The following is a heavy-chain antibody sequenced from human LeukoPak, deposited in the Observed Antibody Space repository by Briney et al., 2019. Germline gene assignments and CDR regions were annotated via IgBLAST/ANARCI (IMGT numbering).Heavy chain of an antibody. J-gene: IGHJ4*02. Sequence: GGSLRLSCSASGFMFNNYAMHWVRQSPGKGLEYVSGISSNGGSTYNEDSVKGRFTISRDNSKNTLYLQMRGLRTEDTAIYYRVKDTVGAPRRTERGFDSWGQGTLVTVSS. CDR2: ISSNGGST. CDR1: GFMFNNYA. D-gene: IGHD1-26*01. CDR3: VKDTVGAPRRTERGFDS. V-gene: IGHV3-64D*06.